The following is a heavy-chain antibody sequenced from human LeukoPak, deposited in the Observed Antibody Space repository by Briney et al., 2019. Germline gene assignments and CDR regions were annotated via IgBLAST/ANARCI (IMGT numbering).Heavy chain of an antibody. J-gene: IGHJ4*02. CDR3: ARHGGWLAGARN. CDR1: GGSISNYY. CDR2: IYYSGST. D-gene: IGHD6-19*01. Sequence: SETLSLTCTVSGGSISNYYRSWIRQSPGKGLEWIGYIYYSGSTNYNPSLKSRVTISEDTSKNLFSLKLTSVTAADTAVYYCARHGGWLAGARNWGQGTLVTVSS. V-gene: IGHV4-59*08.